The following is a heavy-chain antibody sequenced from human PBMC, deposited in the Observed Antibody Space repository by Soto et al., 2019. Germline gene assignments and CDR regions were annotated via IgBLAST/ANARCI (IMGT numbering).Heavy chain of an antibody. CDR1: GGSISSGDYY. CDR3: ARGAGYCSGGSCYSFDY. CDR2: IYYSGST. D-gene: IGHD2-15*01. Sequence: QVQLQESGPGLVEPSQTLSLTCTVSGGSISSGDYYWTWIRQPPGKGLEWIGYIYYSGSTYYNPSLKSRVTISVDTSKNQFSLKLSSVTAADTAVYYCARGAGYCSGGSCYSFDYWGQGTLVTVSS. V-gene: IGHV4-30-4*01. J-gene: IGHJ4*02.